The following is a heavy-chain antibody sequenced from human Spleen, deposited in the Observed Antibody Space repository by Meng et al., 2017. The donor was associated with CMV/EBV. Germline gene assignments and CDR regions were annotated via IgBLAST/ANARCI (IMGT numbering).Heavy chain of an antibody. V-gene: IGHV1-69*02. CDR2: IIPILGIA. CDR3: ARGWEVVIPTARGWWFGP. CDR1: GGTFSSYT. Sequence: SVKVSCKASGGTFSSYTISWVRQAPGQGLEWMGRIIPILGIANYAQKFQGRVTMTRDTSTSTVYMELSSLRSEDTAVYYCARGWEVVIPTARGWWFGPWGQGTLVTVSS. D-gene: IGHD2-2*01. J-gene: IGHJ5*02.